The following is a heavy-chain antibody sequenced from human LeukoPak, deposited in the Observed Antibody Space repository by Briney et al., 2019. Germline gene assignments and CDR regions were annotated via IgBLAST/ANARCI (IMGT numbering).Heavy chain of an antibody. CDR1: GFTFSNYE. CDR2: ISSSGSTT. J-gene: IGHJ6*03. Sequence: PGGSLRLSCAASGFTFSNYEMHWVRQAPGKGLEWVSYISSSGSTTYYADSMKGRFTISRDNAKNSLYLQMNSLRAEDTSVYYCARARGQAAAGPYYYYYMDVWGKGTTVTVSS. CDR3: ARARGQAAAGPYYYYYMDV. V-gene: IGHV3-48*03. D-gene: IGHD6-13*01.